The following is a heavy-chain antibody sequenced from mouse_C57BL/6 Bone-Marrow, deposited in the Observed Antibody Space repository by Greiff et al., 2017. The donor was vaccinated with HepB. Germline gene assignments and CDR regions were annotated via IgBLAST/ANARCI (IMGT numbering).Heavy chain of an antibody. CDR3: ARALDGGYAMDY. Sequence: VQLKESGPELVKPGASVKIPCKASGYTFTDYNMDWVKQSHGKSLEWIGDINPNNGGTIYNQKFKGKATLTVDKSSSTAYMELRSLTSEDTAVYYCARALDGGYAMDYWGQGTSVTVSS. D-gene: IGHD2-3*01. V-gene: IGHV1-18*01. J-gene: IGHJ4*01. CDR1: GYTFTDYN. CDR2: INPNNGGT.